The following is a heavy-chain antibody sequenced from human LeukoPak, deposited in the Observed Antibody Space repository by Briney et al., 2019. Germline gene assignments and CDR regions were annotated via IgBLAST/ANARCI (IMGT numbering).Heavy chain of an antibody. CDR2: IYYSGST. D-gene: IGHD3-22*01. J-gene: IGHJ4*02. V-gene: IGHV4-30-4*08. Sequence: SETLSLTCTVSGGSISSGDYYWSWIRQPPGKGLEWIGYIYYSGSTYYNPSLKSRVTISVDTSKNQFSLKLSSVTAADTAVYYCASPYDSPYYSVKYWGQGTLVTVSS. CDR1: GGSISSGDYY. CDR3: ASPYDSPYYSVKY.